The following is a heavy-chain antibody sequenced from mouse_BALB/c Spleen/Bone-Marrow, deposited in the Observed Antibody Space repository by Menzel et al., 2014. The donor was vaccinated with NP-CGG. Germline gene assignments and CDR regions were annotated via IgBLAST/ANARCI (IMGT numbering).Heavy chain of an antibody. Sequence: QVPLQQSGAELAKPGASVKMSCRASGYTFTTYTMHWGKQRAGQGLEWIGYINPSSGYTYYNQKFKDKATLTADKSSSAAYLHLSSLTSEDSAVYYCARVYGNYDAMDYWGQGTSVTVSS. CDR3: ARVYGNYDAMDY. D-gene: IGHD2-1*01. CDR1: GYTFTTYT. V-gene: IGHV1-4*01. J-gene: IGHJ4*01. CDR2: INPSSGYT.